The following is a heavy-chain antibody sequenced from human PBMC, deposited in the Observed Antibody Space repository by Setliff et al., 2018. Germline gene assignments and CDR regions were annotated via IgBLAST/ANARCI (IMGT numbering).Heavy chain of an antibody. Sequence: GGSLRLSCAASGSTFSSYAMHWVRQAPGKGLEGVAVISYDGSNKYYADSVKGRFTISRDNSKNTLYLQMNSLRAEDTAVYYCAKVPGAIVVVPAAAWFDPWGQGTLVTVSS. J-gene: IGHJ5*02. CDR2: ISYDGSNK. V-gene: IGHV3-30*04. CDR3: AKVPGAIVVVPAAAWFDP. CDR1: GSTFSSYA. D-gene: IGHD2-2*01.